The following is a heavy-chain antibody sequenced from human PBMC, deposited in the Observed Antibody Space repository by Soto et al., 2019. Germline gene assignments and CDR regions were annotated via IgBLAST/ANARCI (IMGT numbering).Heavy chain of an antibody. CDR3: AREEAYCSSTSCYTEHAFDI. Sequence: EASVKVSCKASGYTFTGYYMHWVRQAPGQGLEWMGWINPNSGGTNCAQKFQGRVTMTRDTSISTAYMELSRLRSDDTAVYYCAREEAYCSSTSCYTEHAFDIWGQGTMVTVSS. J-gene: IGHJ3*02. CDR2: INPNSGGT. CDR1: GYTFTGYY. V-gene: IGHV1-2*02. D-gene: IGHD2-2*02.